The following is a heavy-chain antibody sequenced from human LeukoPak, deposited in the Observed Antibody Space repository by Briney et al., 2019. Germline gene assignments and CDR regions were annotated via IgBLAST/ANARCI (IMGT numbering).Heavy chain of an antibody. CDR3: ARVSVAEAGTQY. CDR2: INPNSGGT. J-gene: IGHJ4*02. CDR1: GYTFTGYY. D-gene: IGHD6-19*01. Sequence: ASVKVSCKASGYTFTGYYMHWVRQAPGQGLEWMGRINPNSGGTNYAQKFQGRVTMTRDTSISTAYMELSRLRSDDTAVYYCARVSVAEAGTQYWGQGTLVTVSS. V-gene: IGHV1-2*06.